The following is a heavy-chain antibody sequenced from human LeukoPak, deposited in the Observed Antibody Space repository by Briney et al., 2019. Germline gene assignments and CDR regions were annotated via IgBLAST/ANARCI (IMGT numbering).Heavy chain of an antibody. Sequence: GGSLRLSSAASGFTFSSYSMNWVRQAPGKGLEWVSYISSSSSTIYYADSVKGRFTISRDNAKNSLYLQMNSLRAEDTAVYYCARVGYTVPDYWGQGTLVTVSS. CDR1: GFTFSSYS. V-gene: IGHV3-48*01. D-gene: IGHD4-11*01. CDR3: ARVGYTVPDY. CDR2: ISSSSSTI. J-gene: IGHJ4*02.